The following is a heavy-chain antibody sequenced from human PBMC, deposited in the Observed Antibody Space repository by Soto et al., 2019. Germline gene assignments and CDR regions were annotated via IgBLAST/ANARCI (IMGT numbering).Heavy chain of an antibody. D-gene: IGHD1-26*01. CDR3: ARGDGRGSTGFYYYYGMDV. CDR2: ISPYDGNK. J-gene: IGHJ6*02. Sequence: QVQLVQSGAEVKKPGASVKVSCKASGFTFTNYFFHWVRQAPRQGLEWMGIISPYDGNKNYQQSLQGRINMTSDTSTSTVYMELRSLRSEDTAVYFCARGDGRGSTGFYYYYGMDVWGHGTMITGSS. CDR1: GFTFTNYF. V-gene: IGHV1-46*01.